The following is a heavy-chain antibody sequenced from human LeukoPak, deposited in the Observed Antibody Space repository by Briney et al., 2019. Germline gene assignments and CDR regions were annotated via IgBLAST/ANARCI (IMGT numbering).Heavy chain of an antibody. Sequence: GASVKVSCKASGYTFTSYDINWVRQATGQGLEWMGWMNPNSGNTGYAQKFQGRVIMTRNTSISTAYMELSSLRSEDTAVYYCARFTAMVPEGAFDIWGQGTMVTVSS. D-gene: IGHD5-18*01. CDR2: MNPNSGNT. CDR3: ARFTAMVPEGAFDI. V-gene: IGHV1-8*01. J-gene: IGHJ3*02. CDR1: GYTFTSYD.